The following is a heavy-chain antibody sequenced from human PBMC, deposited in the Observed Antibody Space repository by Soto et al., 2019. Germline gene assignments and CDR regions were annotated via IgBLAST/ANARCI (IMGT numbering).Heavy chain of an antibody. V-gene: IGHV4-34*01. CDR2: INHSGST. CDR3: ASPSPPSYGSGSYRIGASGLDY. J-gene: IGHJ4*02. CDR1: GGSFSGYY. D-gene: IGHD3-10*01. Sequence: QVQLQQWGAGLLKPSETLSLTCAVYGGSFSGYYWSWIRQPPGKGLEWIGEINHSGSTNYNPSLKVRVTISVDTAQNQFSLTLSSVTAADTAVYYCASPSPPSYGSGSYRIGASGLDYWGQGTLVTVSS.